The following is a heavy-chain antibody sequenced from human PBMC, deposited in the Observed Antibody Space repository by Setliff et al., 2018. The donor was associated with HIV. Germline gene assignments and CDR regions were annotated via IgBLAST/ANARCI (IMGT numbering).Heavy chain of an antibody. J-gene: IGHJ5*01. CDR1: GGSFSGYY. CDR2: INHSGST. Sequence: TLSLTCAVYGGSFSGYYWSWIRQPPGKGLEWIGEINHSGSTNYNPSLKSRVTISVDTSKNQFSLKLSSVTAADTAAYFCARTRYYYDSSDRYWVIDSWGPGTLVTVS. V-gene: IGHV4-34*01. D-gene: IGHD3-22*01. CDR3: ARTRYYYDSSDRYWVIDS.